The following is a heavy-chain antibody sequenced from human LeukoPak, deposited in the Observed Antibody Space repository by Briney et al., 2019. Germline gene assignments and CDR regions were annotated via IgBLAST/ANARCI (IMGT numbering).Heavy chain of an antibody. CDR1: GDSISSTYFY. CDR3: ARHRPYYDFWSGYFNWFDP. D-gene: IGHD3-3*01. Sequence: PSETLSLTCTVSGDSISSTYFYWRWIRQPPAKGLEWIGSIYYSGSTYYNPSLTSRVTISVDTSKNQSSLKLSSVTAADTAVYYCARHRPYYDFWSGYFNWFDPWGQGTLVTVSS. J-gene: IGHJ5*02. CDR2: IYYSGST. V-gene: IGHV4-39*01.